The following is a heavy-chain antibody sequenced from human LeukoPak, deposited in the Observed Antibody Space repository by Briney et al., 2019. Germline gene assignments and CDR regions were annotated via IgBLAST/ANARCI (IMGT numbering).Heavy chain of an antibody. Sequence: RAASVKVSCKASGGTFSSYAISWVRQAPGQGLEWMGGIIPIFGTANYAQKFQGRVTITADESTSTAYMELSSLRSEDTAVYYCARSAIDSSGYEYYFDYWGQGTLVTVSS. CDR2: IIPIFGTA. CDR1: GGTFSSYA. D-gene: IGHD3-22*01. J-gene: IGHJ4*02. V-gene: IGHV1-69*01. CDR3: ARSAIDSSGYEYYFDY.